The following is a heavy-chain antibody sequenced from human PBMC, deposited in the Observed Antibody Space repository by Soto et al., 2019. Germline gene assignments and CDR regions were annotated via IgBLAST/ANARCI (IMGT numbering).Heavy chain of an antibody. J-gene: IGHJ5*02. Sequence: VKVSCKASGGTFSSYAISWVRQAPGQGLEWMGGIIPIFGTANYAQKFHGRVTITADESTSTAYMELSSLRSEDTAVYYCARIVYDSSGYCKYNWFDPWGQGTLVTVSS. CDR1: GGTFSSYA. D-gene: IGHD3-22*01. V-gene: IGHV1-69*13. CDR2: IIPIFGTA. CDR3: ARIVYDSSGYCKYNWFDP.